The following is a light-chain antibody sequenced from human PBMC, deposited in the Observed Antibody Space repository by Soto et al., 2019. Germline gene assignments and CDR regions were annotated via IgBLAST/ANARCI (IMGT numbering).Light chain of an antibody. CDR3: QPYNSYPLT. CDR1: QSISSW. V-gene: IGKV1-5*01. J-gene: IGKJ2*01. CDR2: DAS. Sequence: DIQMTQSPSTLSASVGDRVTITCRASQSISSWLAWYQQKPGKAPKLLIYDASSLESGVPSRFSGSGSGTEFTLTISRLQPDDFATYYCQPYNSYPLTFGQGTKLEIK.